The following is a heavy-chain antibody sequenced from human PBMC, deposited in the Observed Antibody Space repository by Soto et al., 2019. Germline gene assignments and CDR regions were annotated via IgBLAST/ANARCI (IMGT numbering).Heavy chain of an antibody. Sequence: ASVKVSCKASGYTFTGYYMHWVRQAPGQGLEWMGWINPNSGGTNYAQKFQGWVTMTRDTSISTAYMELSRLRSDDTAVYYCARAGDSSSWYLKGWFDPWGQGTLVTVSS. J-gene: IGHJ5*02. V-gene: IGHV1-2*04. CDR3: ARAGDSSSWYLKGWFDP. CDR2: INPNSGGT. D-gene: IGHD6-13*01. CDR1: GYTFTGYY.